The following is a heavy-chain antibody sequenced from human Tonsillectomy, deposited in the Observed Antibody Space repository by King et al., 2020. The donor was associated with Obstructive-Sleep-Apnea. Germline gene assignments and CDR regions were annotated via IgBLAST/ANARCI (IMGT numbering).Heavy chain of an antibody. CDR3: AREWRERESYFRYGMDV. D-gene: IGHD3-10*01. J-gene: IGHJ6*02. Sequence: VQLVESGGGVVQPGRSLRLSCVVSGFSFSSYTVHWVRQAPGKGLEWVAVMSFDGVTKYYADSVKGRFTISGDNSKNTLYLQMNSLRAEDTAVYHCAREWRERESYFRYGMDVWAKGPRSPSH. CDR1: GFSFSSYT. CDR2: MSFDGVTK. V-gene: IGHV3-30*04.